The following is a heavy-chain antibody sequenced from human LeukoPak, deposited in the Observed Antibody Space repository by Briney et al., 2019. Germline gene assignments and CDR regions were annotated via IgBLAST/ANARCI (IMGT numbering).Heavy chain of an antibody. CDR3: ARAEDTSVRGVPSIFDY. J-gene: IGHJ4*02. CDR1: GGSISSYY. D-gene: IGHD3-10*01. V-gene: IGHV4-59*01. CDR2: IYYSGST. Sequence: SETLSLTCTVSGGSISSYYWRWIRQPPGKGLEWIGYIYYSGSTNYKPSLKSRVTLSLDTSKNQFSLKLSSVAAPDTAVYYCARAEDTSVRGVPSIFDYWGQGTLVTVSS.